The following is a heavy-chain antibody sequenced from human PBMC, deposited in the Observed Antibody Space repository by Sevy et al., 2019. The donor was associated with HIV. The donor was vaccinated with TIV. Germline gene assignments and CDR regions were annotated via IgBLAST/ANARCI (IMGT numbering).Heavy chain of an antibody. CDR3: ITDPGYRGYDEEVINYYYYRMDV. Sequence: GGSLRLSCAASGFTFSSAWMSWVRLAPGKGLEWVGRIKSKTDGGTIDYAAPVKGGFTISREVSKNKLYLQMNSLKTVDTAVYYCITDPGYRGYDEEVINYYYYRMDVWGQGTTVTASS. J-gene: IGHJ6*02. CDR1: GFTFSSAW. V-gene: IGHV3-15*01. CDR2: IKSKTDGGTI. D-gene: IGHD5-12*01.